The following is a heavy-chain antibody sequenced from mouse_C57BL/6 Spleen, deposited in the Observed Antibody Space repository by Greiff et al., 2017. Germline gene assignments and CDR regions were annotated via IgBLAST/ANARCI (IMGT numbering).Heavy chain of an antibody. V-gene: IGHV1-82*01. CDR1: GYAFSSSW. J-gene: IGHJ2*01. D-gene: IGHD2-5*01. CDR3: ARERDSNQYYFGG. Sequence: VQLQQSGPELVKPGASVKISCKASGYAFSSSWMNWVKQRPGKGLEWIGRIYPGDGGTNYNGKFKGKATLTADKSSSTAYMQLSSLTSEDSAVYFCARERDSNQYYFGGWGQGTTLTVSS. CDR2: IYPGDGGT.